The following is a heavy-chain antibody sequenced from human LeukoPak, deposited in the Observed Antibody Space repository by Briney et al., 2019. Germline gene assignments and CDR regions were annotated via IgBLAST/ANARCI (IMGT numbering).Heavy chain of an antibody. V-gene: IGHV4-38-2*01. Sequence: SETLSLTCAVSGYSISSGYYWGWIRQPAGKGLEWIGSMYHSGSTNYNPSLKSRVTISVDTSKNQFSLKLSSVTAADTAVYFCARGTRDYDQGFDYWGQGTLVTVSS. CDR2: MYHSGST. J-gene: IGHJ4*02. CDR3: ARGTRDYDQGFDY. D-gene: IGHD4-17*01. CDR1: GYSISSGYY.